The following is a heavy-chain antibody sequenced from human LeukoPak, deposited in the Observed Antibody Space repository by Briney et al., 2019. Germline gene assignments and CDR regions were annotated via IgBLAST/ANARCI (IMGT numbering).Heavy chain of an antibody. V-gene: IGHV4-34*01. J-gene: IGHJ6*02. CDR1: GGSSSGYY. CDR3: ARGLNYYYGMDV. CDR2: INHSGST. Sequence: SETLSLICAVYGGSSSGYYWSWIRQPPGKGLEWIGEINHSGSTNYNPSLKGRVTISVDTSKNQFSLKLSSVTAADTAVYYCARGLNYYYGMDVWGQGTTVTVSS.